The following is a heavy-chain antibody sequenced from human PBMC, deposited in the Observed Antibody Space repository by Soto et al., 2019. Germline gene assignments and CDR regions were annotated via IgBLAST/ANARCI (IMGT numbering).Heavy chain of an antibody. D-gene: IGHD4-17*01. V-gene: IGHV4-31*03. Sequence: QVQLQESGPGLVKPSQTLSLTCTVSGGSISSGGYYWSWMRQHPGKGREWIGYIYYSGSTYYNPSLKSRVTISVDTSKNQFSLKLSSVTAADTAVYYCASENDNGDYRAFDIWGQGTMVTVSS. J-gene: IGHJ3*02. CDR1: GGSISSGGYY. CDR3: ASENDNGDYRAFDI. CDR2: IYYSGST.